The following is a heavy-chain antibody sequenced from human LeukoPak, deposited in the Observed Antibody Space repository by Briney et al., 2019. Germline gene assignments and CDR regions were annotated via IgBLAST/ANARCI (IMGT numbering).Heavy chain of an antibody. CDR3: ARPKYSSSSYDAFDI. V-gene: IGHV4-59*12. CDR2: IYYSGST. D-gene: IGHD6-6*01. Sequence: PSETLSLTCTVSGGSISSYYWSWIRQPPGKGLEWIGYIYYSGSTNYNPSLKSRVTISVDTSKNQFSLKLSSVTAADTAVYYCARPKYSSSSYDAFDIWGQGTMVTVSS. J-gene: IGHJ3*02. CDR1: GGSISSYY.